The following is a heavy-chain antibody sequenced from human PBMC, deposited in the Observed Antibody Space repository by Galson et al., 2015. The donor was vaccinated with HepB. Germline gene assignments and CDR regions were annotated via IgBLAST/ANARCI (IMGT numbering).Heavy chain of an antibody. Sequence: SLRLSCAASGFTFSSYGMHWVRQAPGKGLEWVAVISYDGSNKYYADSVKGRFTISRDNSKNTLYLQMNSLRAEDTAVYYCASPPDIVVVPWGQGTLVTVSS. D-gene: IGHD2-2*01. CDR1: GFTFSSYG. CDR3: ASPPDIVVVP. V-gene: IGHV3-30*03. CDR2: ISYDGSNK. J-gene: IGHJ4*02.